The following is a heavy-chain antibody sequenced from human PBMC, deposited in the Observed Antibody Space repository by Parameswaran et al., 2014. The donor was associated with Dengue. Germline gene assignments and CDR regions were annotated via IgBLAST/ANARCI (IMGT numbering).Heavy chain of an antibody. Sequence: RWIRQPPGKGLEWVSAVSGIGTSTYYADSVKGRFTISRDNSKNTLYLEMNSLRADDTAVYFCAKDNMVRGVISLLLHFWGQGTLVTVSS. J-gene: IGHJ4*02. V-gene: IGHV3-23*01. D-gene: IGHD3-10*01. CDR3: AKDNMVRGVISLLLHF. CDR2: VSGIGTST.